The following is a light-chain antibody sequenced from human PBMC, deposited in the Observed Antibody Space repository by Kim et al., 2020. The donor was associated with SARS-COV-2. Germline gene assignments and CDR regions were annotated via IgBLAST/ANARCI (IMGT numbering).Light chain of an antibody. Sequence: QSITISCSGTSRDVGGYNYVSWYQQHSGKVPKLIIYDVISRPSGVSNRFSGSKSDNTASLTISGLQAEDEADYYCASYTSTGVAYVFGTGTKVTVL. CDR1: SRDVGGYNY. V-gene: IGLV2-14*03. J-gene: IGLJ1*01. CDR3: ASYTSTGVAYV. CDR2: DVI.